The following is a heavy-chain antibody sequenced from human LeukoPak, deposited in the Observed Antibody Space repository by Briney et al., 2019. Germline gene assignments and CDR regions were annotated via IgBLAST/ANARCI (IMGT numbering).Heavy chain of an antibody. CDR1: GFTFSDYW. J-gene: IGHJ4*02. Sequence: GGSLRLSCAASGFTFSDYWMHWVRQAPGKGLVWLSRVNKDGSEIKYADTVKGRFTISRDNAKNTLFLQMNSLRAEDTAVYYCTARYCSGATCSYYWGQGTLVTVSS. V-gene: IGHV3-74*01. CDR3: TARYCSGATCSYY. D-gene: IGHD2-15*01. CDR2: VNKDGSEI.